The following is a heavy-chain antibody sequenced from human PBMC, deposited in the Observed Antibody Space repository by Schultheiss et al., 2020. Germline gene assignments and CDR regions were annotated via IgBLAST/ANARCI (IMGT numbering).Heavy chain of an antibody. CDR3: ARTPTDLEGSNYYGREV. V-gene: IGHV2-70*01. Sequence: SGPTLVKPTQTLTLTCTFSGFALSTSAMCVRWIRQPPGKALEWLALIDWDDDKYYSTSLKTRLTISKDTSKNQVVLTMTNMDPVDTATYYCARTPTDLEGSNYYGREVWGRGCTGTVSS. CDR2: IDWDDDK. CDR1: GFALSTSAMC. J-gene: IGHJ6*02.